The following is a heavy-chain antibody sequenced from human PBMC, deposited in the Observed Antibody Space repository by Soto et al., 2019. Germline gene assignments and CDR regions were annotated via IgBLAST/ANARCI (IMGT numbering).Heavy chain of an antibody. V-gene: IGHV4-30-2*05. Sequence: TSETLSLTCAVSGGSISSGGYSWSWIRQPPGKGLEWIGYIYYSGSTYYNPSLKSRVTISVDTSKNQFSLKLSSVTAADTAVYYCARLTPGYSSGWFIDYWGQGTLVTVSS. CDR2: IYYSGST. CDR3: ARLTPGYSSGWFIDY. D-gene: IGHD6-19*01. J-gene: IGHJ4*02. CDR1: GGSISSGGYS.